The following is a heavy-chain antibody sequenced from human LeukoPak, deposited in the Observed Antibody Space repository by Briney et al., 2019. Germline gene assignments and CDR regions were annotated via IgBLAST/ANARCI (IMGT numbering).Heavy chain of an antibody. CDR1: GYTFTGFG. CDR3: SRSYHSTSWYYFDL. CDR2: ISIGDGNT. D-gene: IGHD2-2*01. J-gene: IGHJ4*02. V-gene: IGHV1-18*01. Sequence: ASVKVSCKASGYTFTGFGISWVRQAPGQGPEWRGWISIGDGNTHYGQKFQDRVSMTRDIGSNTAFLELRSLRSDDTAVYFCSRSYHSTSWYYFDLWGQGTLVTVSS.